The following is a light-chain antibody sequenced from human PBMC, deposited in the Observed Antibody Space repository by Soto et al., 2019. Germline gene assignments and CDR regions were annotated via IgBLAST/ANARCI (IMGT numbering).Light chain of an antibody. CDR2: RAS. V-gene: IGKV3-15*01. J-gene: IGKJ1*01. CDR3: QQYSDWPPT. CDR1: QNIYSN. Sequence: IVMTQSPATLSVSPGERATLSCRASQNIYSNVAWYQQRPGQAPRLLIYRASTRATGIPARFSGSGSGTEFTLTISSLQSEDFAVYYCQQYSDWPPTFGQGTKVDI.